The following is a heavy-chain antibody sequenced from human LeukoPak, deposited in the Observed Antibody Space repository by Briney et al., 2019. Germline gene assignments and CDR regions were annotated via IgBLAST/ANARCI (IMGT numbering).Heavy chain of an antibody. Sequence: PGGSLRLSCAASGFTVSSNYMSWVRQAPGKGLEWVSVIYSGGSTYYADSVKGRFTISRDNSKNTLYLQMNSLRAEDTAVYYCARGLYSGSYQLGFDYWGQETLVTVSS. CDR2: IYSGGST. J-gene: IGHJ4*02. CDR3: ARGLYSGSYQLGFDY. D-gene: IGHD1-26*01. V-gene: IGHV3-53*01. CDR1: GFTVSSNY.